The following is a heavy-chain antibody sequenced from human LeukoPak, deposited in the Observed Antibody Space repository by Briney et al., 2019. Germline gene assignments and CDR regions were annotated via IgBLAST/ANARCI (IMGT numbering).Heavy chain of an antibody. CDR2: ISGSGGST. J-gene: IGHJ4*02. Sequence: GGSLRLSSAASGFTFSSYAMSWVRQAPGKGLEWVSAISGSGGSTYYADSVKGRFTISRDNSKNTLYLQMNSLRAEDTAVYYCAKDHGSSWYGYYLDYWGQGTLVTVSS. D-gene: IGHD6-13*01. CDR1: GFTFSSYA. V-gene: IGHV3-23*01. CDR3: AKDHGSSWYGYYLDY.